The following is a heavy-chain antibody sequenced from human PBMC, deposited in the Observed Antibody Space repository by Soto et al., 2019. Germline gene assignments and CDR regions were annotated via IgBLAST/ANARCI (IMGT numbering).Heavy chain of an antibody. CDR3: ARYPLQYSYGPTDYYGMDV. V-gene: IGHV4-31*03. J-gene: IGHJ6*02. CDR1: GGSISSGGYY. Sequence: SETVSLTCTVSGGSISSGGYYWSWIRQHPGKGLEWIGYIYYSGSTYYNPSLKSRVTISVDTSKNQFSLKLSSVTAADTAVYYCARYPLQYSYGPTDYYGMDVWGQGTTVTVS. CDR2: IYYSGST. D-gene: IGHD5-18*01.